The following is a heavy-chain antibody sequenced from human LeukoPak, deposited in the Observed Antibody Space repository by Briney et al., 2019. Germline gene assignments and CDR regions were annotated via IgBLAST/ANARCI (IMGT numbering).Heavy chain of an antibody. J-gene: IGHJ6*02. CDR2: INAGNGNT. V-gene: IGHV1-3*01. D-gene: IGHD1-14*01. CDR3: ARAGPPSYGMDV. Sequence: ASVKVSCKASGYTFTSYAMHWVRQAPGQRLEWMGWINAGNGNTKYSQKFQGRVTITRDTSASTAYMELSSLRSEDTAVYYCARAGPPSYGMDVWGQGTTATVSS. CDR1: GYTFTSYA.